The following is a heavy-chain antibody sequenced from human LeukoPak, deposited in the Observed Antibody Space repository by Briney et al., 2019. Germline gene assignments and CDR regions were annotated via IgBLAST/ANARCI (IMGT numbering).Heavy chain of an antibody. Sequence: PSETLSRTCTGPAGSINTSSYYPTWIRQPAGKGLEWIARIYTSGSTNYNPSLKSRVTISVDTSKNQFSLKLSSVTAADTAVYYCAREQMATIDYWGQGTLVTVSS. J-gene: IGHJ4*02. CDR2: IYTSGST. V-gene: IGHV4-61*02. D-gene: IGHD5-24*01. CDR1: AGSINTSSYY. CDR3: AREQMATIDY.